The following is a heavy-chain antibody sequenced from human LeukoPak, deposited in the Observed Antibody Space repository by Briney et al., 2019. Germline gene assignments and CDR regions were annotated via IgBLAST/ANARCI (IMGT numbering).Heavy chain of an antibody. CDR1: GFTFSNAW. V-gene: IGHV3-15*01. CDR3: TTDLIVVVIRVDAFDI. Sequence: GGSLRLSCVASGFTFSNAWMSWVRQAPGKGLEWVGRIKSKTDGGTTDYAAPVKGRFTISRDDSKNTLYLQMNSLKTEDTAVYYCTTDLIVVVIRVDAFDIWGQGTMVTVSS. D-gene: IGHD3-22*01. CDR2: IKSKTDGGTT. J-gene: IGHJ3*02.